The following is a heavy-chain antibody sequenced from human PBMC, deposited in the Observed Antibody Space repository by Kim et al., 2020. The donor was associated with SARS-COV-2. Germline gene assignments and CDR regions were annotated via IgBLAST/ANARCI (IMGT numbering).Heavy chain of an antibody. CDR3: ATQGGATGWVRFAS. V-gene: IGHV1-46*01. D-gene: IGHD6-19*01. CDR2: INPSAGST. J-gene: IGHJ4*02. CDR1: GYTFTSYY. Sequence: ASVKVSCKASGYTFTSYYMHWVRQAPGQGLEWMGDINPSAGSTTYAQKFHGRVTMTRATSTSTVYMELSSLRSEDTAVYYCATQGGATGWVRFASWGQGT.